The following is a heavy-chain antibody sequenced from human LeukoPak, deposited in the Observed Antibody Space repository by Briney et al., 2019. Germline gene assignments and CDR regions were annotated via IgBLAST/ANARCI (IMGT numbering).Heavy chain of an antibody. CDR1: GFSFSNSW. V-gene: IGHV3-7*01. CDR3: ARAGFTFSDYFGSFFDY. Sequence: GGSLRLSCAASGFSFSNSWMTWVRQAPGKGLEWVANINDDGSQKYFVDSVKGRFTLSRDNGKNSLFLQMNSLRAEDTAVYYCARAGFTFSDYFGSFFDYWGQGTLVTVSS. CDR2: INDDGSQK. J-gene: IGHJ4*02. D-gene: IGHD3-10*01.